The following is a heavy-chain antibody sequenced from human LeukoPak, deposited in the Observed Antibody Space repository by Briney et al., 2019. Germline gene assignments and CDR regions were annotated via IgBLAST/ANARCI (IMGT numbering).Heavy chain of an antibody. CDR3: ARVGGTAKHWFDP. CDR1: GYTFTGYY. V-gene: IGHV1-2*02. D-gene: IGHD1-1*01. J-gene: IGHJ5*02. Sequence: ASVKVSCKASGYTFTGYYMHWVRQAPGQGLEWMGWINPNSGGTNYAQKFQGRVTMTRDTSISTAYMELSRLRSDDTAVYYCARVGGTAKHWFDPWGQGTLVTVSS. CDR2: INPNSGGT.